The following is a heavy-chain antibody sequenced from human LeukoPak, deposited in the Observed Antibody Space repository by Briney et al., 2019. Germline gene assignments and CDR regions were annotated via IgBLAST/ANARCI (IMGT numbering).Heavy chain of an antibody. J-gene: IGHJ4*02. Sequence: ASVKDSCMASRYTFTAYYIYSVRQTLEQRVESRAWINLNSGVINYEQKFQGRVSITTDTSISTDYMELRRLTYDDTAVCYCAREAANMVRGVMWKWGQGTLVTVSS. CDR2: INLNSGVI. CDR1: RYTFTAYY. D-gene: IGHD3-10*01. CDR3: AREAANMVRGVMWK. V-gene: IGHV1-2*02.